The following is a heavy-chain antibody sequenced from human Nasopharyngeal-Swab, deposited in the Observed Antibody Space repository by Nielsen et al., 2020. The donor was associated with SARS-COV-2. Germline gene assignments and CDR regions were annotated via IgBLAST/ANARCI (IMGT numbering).Heavy chain of an antibody. CDR1: GYTFTSYG. J-gene: IGHJ4*02. CDR3: ARDPYGSTQQLAPRGELRHRPFDY. CDR2: ISAYNGNT. D-gene: IGHD6-13*01. V-gene: IGHV1-18*01. Sequence: ASVKVSCKASGYTFTSYGISWVRQAPGQGLEWMGWISAYNGNTNYAQKLQGRVTMTTDISTSTAYMELRSLRSDDTAVYYCARDPYGSTQQLAPRGELRHRPFDYWGQGTLVTVSS.